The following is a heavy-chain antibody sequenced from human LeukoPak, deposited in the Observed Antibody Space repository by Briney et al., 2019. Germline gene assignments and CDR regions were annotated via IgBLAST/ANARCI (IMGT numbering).Heavy chain of an antibody. D-gene: IGHD3-16*01. J-gene: IGHJ4*02. Sequence: PGGSLRLSCAASGFTLNNYAMSWVRQAPGKGLQWVASIIAYDSVTYYADTVKGRFFISRDNARDTLSLQMNSLTDDDTAIYYCAKAPTLNTFGQWGQGTLVTVSS. V-gene: IGHV3-23*01. CDR2: IIAYDSVT. CDR1: GFTLNNYA. CDR3: AKAPTLNTFGQ.